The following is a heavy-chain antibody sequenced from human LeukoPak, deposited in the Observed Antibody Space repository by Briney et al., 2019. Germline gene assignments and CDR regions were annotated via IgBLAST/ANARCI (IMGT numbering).Heavy chain of an antibody. D-gene: IGHD3-22*01. J-gene: IGHJ4*02. CDR3: ARLPDYDNSVYTSSIDY. CDR1: GYTLTELS. CDR2: FDPEDGET. Sequence: ASVKVSCKVSGYTLTELSMHWVRQAPGKGLEWMGGFDPEDGETIYAQKFQGRVTMTEDTSTDTAYMELSSLRSEDTAVYYCARLPDYDNSVYTSSIDYWGQGTLVTVSS. V-gene: IGHV1-24*01.